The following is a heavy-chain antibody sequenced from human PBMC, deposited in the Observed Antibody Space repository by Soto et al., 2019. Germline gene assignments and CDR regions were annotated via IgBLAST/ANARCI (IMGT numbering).Heavy chain of an antibody. CDR2: ISSSSSYI. J-gene: IGHJ3*02. V-gene: IGHV3-21*01. Sequence: EVQLVESGGGLVKPGGSLRLSCAASGFTFSSYSMNWVRQAPGKGLEWVSSISSSSSYIDYADSVKGRFTISRDNAKNSLYLQMNRLRADDTAVYYCARGYHYYDSSGYDKWDAFDIWGQGTMVTVSS. CDR3: ARGYHYYDSSGYDKWDAFDI. CDR1: GFTFSSYS. D-gene: IGHD3-22*01.